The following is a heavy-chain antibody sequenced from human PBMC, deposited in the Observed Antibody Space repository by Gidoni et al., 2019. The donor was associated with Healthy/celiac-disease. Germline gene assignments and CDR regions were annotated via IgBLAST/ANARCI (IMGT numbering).Heavy chain of an antibody. CDR3: TTDRGAVAQLFDY. CDR1: GFTFSNAW. Sequence: EVQLVESGGGLVKPGGSLRLSCAASGFTFSNAWMSWVRQAPGKGLEWVGRIKSKTDGGTTDYAAPVKGRFTISRDDSKNTLYLQMNSLKTEDTAVYYCTTDRGAVAQLFDYWGQGTLVTVSS. CDR2: IKSKTDGGTT. D-gene: IGHD6-19*01. V-gene: IGHV3-15*01. J-gene: IGHJ4*02.